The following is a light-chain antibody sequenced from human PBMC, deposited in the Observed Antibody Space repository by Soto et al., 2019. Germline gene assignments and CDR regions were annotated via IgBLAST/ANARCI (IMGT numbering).Light chain of an antibody. V-gene: IGLV2-14*01. CDR1: SSDVGGYNY. J-gene: IGLJ3*02. Sequence: QSALTQPRSVSGSPGQAVTISCTGTSSDVGGYNYVSWYQEHPGRAPKLMIFEVSNRASGISNRFSGTKSGNTASLTISGLQAEDEADYYCSSFTSSSTQVLGGGTKVTVL. CDR2: EVS. CDR3: SSFTSSSTQV.